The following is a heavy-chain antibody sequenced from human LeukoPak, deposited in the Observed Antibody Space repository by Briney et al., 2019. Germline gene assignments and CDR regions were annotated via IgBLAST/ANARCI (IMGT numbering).Heavy chain of an antibody. V-gene: IGHV3-21*01. CDR2: ISTYSTYI. J-gene: IGHJ6*03. CDR3: VREGGPYSHYYYMDV. Sequence: GGSLRLSCAASGFIFNSYDMDWVRQAPGKGLEWVASISTYSTYIKYGDPVKGRFTISRDNANSSLSLQMNSLKVEDTAVYYCVREGGPYSHYYYMDVWGKGTTVAVSS. CDR1: GFIFNSYD. D-gene: IGHD3-16*01.